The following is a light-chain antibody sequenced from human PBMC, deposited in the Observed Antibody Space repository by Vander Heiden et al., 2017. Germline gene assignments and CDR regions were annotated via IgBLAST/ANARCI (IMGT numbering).Light chain of an antibody. Sequence: SYVLTPPPPVSVAPGKTARITCGGNNIGTISVHWYQQQPGQAPALVIYSDSDRPPGIPERCSGGTSWNTATLATSRVEAGDEADDYCQVWDTSSAHGGVFGGGTKLTVL. V-gene: IGLV3-21*01. CDR3: QVWDTSSAHGGV. CDR2: SDS. J-gene: IGLJ3*02. CDR1: NIGTIS.